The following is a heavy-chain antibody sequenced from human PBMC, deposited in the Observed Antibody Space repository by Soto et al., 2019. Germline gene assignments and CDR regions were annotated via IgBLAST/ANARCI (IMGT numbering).Heavy chain of an antibody. CDR1: GFTFSSYG. CDR2: ISYDGSNK. CDR3: AKDPDDYGDSYYFDY. Sequence: QVQLVESGGGVVQPGRSLRLSCAASGFTFSSYGMHWVRQAPGKGLEWVAVISYDGSNKYYADSVKGRFTISRDNSXXTLYLQMNSLRAEDTAVYYCAKDPDDYGDSYYFDYWGQGTLVTVSS. D-gene: IGHD4-17*01. J-gene: IGHJ4*02. V-gene: IGHV3-30*18.